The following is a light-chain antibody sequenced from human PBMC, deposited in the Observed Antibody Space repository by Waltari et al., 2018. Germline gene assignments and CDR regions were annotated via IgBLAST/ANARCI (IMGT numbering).Light chain of an antibody. Sequence: DIQMTQSPSSLSASVGDRVTFTCRASRNVNNFLNWYQQKPGNAPKLLIYKASILQTGVPSRFSGRGSGTDFTFTISSLQPEDAATYYCQHGYGSPFTFGPGTKLHIE. CDR1: RNVNNF. J-gene: IGKJ3*01. V-gene: IGKV1-39*02. CDR2: KAS. CDR3: QHGYGSPFT.